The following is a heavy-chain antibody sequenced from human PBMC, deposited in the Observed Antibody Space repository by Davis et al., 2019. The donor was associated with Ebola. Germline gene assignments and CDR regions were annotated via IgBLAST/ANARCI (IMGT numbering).Heavy chain of an antibody. J-gene: IGHJ5*02. Sequence: MPSETLSLTCTVSGGSNSRYYWSWIRQPPGKGLEWIGYIYYSGSTDYNPSLKSRVTMSVDTSKNQVSLKLSSVTAADTAVYYCARLSGHYDSSGYPWGQGTLVTVSS. CDR2: IYYSGST. V-gene: IGHV4-59*08. CDR3: ARLSGHYDSSGYP. CDR1: GGSNSRYY. D-gene: IGHD3-22*01.